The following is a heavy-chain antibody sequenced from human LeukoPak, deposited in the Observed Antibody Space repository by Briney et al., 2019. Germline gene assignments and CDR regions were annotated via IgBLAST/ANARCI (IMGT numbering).Heavy chain of an antibody. CDR2: ISSSGSTI. V-gene: IGHV3-48*03. CDR3: ARGVQNYDFWSGYFRFDY. D-gene: IGHD3-3*01. J-gene: IGHJ4*02. CDR1: GFTFSSYE. Sequence: GGSLRLSCAASGFTFSSYEMNWVRQAPGKGLEWVSYISSSGSTIYYADSVKGRFTISRDNSKNTLYLQMNSLRAEDTAVYYCARGVQNYDFWSGYFRFDYWGQGTLVTVSS.